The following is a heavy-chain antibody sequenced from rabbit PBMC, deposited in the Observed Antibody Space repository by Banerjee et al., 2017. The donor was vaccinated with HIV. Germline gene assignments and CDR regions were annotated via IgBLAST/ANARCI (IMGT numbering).Heavy chain of an antibody. D-gene: IGHD4-1*01. CDR2: TYTDVGSI. V-gene: IGHV1S45*01. Sequence: KASGSDISSSDWICWVRQAPGKGLEWIACTYTDVGSIVYASWAKGRFTISKTSSTTVTLQMTSLTAADTATYLCARDLAGVIGWIFNLLGQGTLVTVS. CDR1: GSDISSSDW. CDR3: ARDLAGVIGWIFNL. J-gene: IGHJ4*01.